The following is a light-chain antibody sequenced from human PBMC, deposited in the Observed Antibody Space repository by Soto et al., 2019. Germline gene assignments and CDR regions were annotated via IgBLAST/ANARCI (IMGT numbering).Light chain of an antibody. CDR2: DAS. CDR3: QQRSNSPFT. J-gene: IGKJ3*01. V-gene: IGKV3-11*01. Sequence: EIVLTQSPATLSLSPGERATLSCRASQSVSSYLAWYQQKPGQAPRLLIYDASNRATGIPARFSGSGSGTDFNLTISSLEPEDFAVYYCQQRSNSPFTFGPGTKVDIK. CDR1: QSVSSY.